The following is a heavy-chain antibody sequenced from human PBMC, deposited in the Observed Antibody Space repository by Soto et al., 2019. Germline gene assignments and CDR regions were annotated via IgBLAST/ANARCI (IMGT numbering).Heavy chain of an antibody. Sequence: QVQLVQSGAEVKKPGASVKVACKASGYTFTNHDINWVRQATGQGPEWMGWMNPNSGDTGYAQNFQDRVTMTRDTSTRTAYMELSSLRSEDTAVYYCARVGGNWNDDYFDYWGQGTLVTVFS. D-gene: IGHD1-1*01. CDR3: ARVGGNWNDDYFDY. CDR1: GYTFTNHD. J-gene: IGHJ4*02. CDR2: MNPNSGDT. V-gene: IGHV1-8*01.